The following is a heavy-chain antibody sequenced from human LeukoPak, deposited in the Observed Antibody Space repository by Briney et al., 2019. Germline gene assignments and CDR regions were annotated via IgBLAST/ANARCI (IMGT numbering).Heavy chain of an antibody. CDR2: IVVGSGNT. J-gene: IGHJ5*02. CDR3: AAERSPGWIQLWSALDP. CDR1: RFTFTSSA. Sequence: ASVKVSCKASRFTFTSSAVQWVRQARGQRLEWIGWIVVGSGNTNYAQKFQERVTITRDMSTSTAYMELSSLRSEDTAVYYCAAERSPGWIQLWSALDPWGQGTLVTVSS. D-gene: IGHD5-18*01. V-gene: IGHV1-58*01.